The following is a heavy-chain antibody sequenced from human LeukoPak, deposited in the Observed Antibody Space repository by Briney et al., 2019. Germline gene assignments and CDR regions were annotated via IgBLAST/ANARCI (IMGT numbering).Heavy chain of an antibody. CDR3: ARDSPVVVVAATLDP. CDR2: IYTSGST. V-gene: IGHV4-4*07. Sequence: PSETLSLTCTVSGGSISSYYWSWIRQPAGKGLEWIGRIYTSGSTNYNPSLKSRVTMSVDTSKNQFSLKLSSVTAADTAVYYCARDSPVVVVAATLDPWGQGTLVTVSS. J-gene: IGHJ5*02. CDR1: GGSISSYY. D-gene: IGHD2-15*01.